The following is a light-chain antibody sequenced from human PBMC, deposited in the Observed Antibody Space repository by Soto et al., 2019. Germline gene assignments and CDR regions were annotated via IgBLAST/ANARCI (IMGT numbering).Light chain of an antibody. CDR2: EAS. V-gene: IGKV1-5*03. CDR3: QQYSSYSAGT. Sequence: DIQMTQSPSTLSASVGDRVTITCRASQSIDSWLAWHQQKPGKTPNLLIYEASSLESGVPSRFSGSGSGTEFTLTISSLQPDDFATYYCQQYSSYSAGTFGQGTKVEIK. CDR1: QSIDSW. J-gene: IGKJ1*01.